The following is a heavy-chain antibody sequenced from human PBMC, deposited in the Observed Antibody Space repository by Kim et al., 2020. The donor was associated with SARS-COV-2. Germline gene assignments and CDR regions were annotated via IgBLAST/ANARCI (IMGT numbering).Heavy chain of an antibody. CDR3: ATEWYCSGGSCYSFDY. J-gene: IGHJ4*02. V-gene: IGHV1-24*01. Sequence: KFQGRVTMTEDTSTDTAYMGLSSLRSEDTAVYYCATEWYCSGGSCYSFDYWGQGTLVTVSS. D-gene: IGHD2-15*01.